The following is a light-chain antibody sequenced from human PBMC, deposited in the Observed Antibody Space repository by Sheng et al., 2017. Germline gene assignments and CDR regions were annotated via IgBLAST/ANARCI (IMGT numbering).Light chain of an antibody. CDR1: QDIFTW. J-gene: IGKJ1*01. CDR3: QEYVSYSWA. V-gene: IGKV1-5*03. Sequence: DIQMTQSPSTLSASVGDRVTITCRASQDIFTWLAWYQQKPGKAPKLLIYKASNLESGVPSRFSGSGSGTEFTLTITSLQPDDVATYYCQEYVSYSWAFGQGTKIEIK. CDR2: KAS.